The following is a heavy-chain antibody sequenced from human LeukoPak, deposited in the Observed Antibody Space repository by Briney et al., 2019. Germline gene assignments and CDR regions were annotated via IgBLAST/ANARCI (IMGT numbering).Heavy chain of an antibody. V-gene: IGHV4-34*01. CDR1: GGSFSGYY. Sequence: PSETLSLTCAVYGGSFSGYYWSWIRQPPGKGLEWIGEINHSGSTNYNPSLKSRVTISVDTSKNQFSLKLSSVTAADTAVYYCARTVRYFDWLLDYWGQGTLVTVSS. CDR3: ARTVRYFDWLLDY. CDR2: INHSGST. D-gene: IGHD3-9*01. J-gene: IGHJ4*02.